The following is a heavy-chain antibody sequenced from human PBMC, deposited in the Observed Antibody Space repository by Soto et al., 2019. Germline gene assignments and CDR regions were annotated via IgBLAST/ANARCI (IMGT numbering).Heavy chain of an antibody. D-gene: IGHD3-16*02. CDR2: INHSGST. J-gene: IGHJ6*02. CDR3: ARGRTFGGVIVLWDYYYGMDV. CDR1: GGSFSGYY. V-gene: IGHV4-34*01. Sequence: SATLSLTCAVYGGSFSGYYWSWIREPPGQGLEWIGEINHSGSTNYNPSLKSRVTISVDTSKNQFSLKLSSVTAADTAVYYCARGRTFGGVIVLWDYYYGMDVWGQGTTVT.